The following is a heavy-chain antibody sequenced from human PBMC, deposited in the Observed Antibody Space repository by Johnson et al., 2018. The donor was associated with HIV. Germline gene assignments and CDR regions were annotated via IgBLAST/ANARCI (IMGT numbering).Heavy chain of an antibody. V-gene: IGHV3-30*04. CDR1: GFTFSSYA. D-gene: IGHD1-26*01. J-gene: IGHJ3*02. CDR3: ARDRGWELLLGAFDI. Sequence: QMQLVESGGGVVQPGMSLRVSCAASGFTFSSYAMHWVRQAPGRGLAWVAVMSYDGSNQYYADSVTGRFTISREKSKNNLYLQMNSLRAEDTAVYYCARDRGWELLLGAFDIWGQGTMVTVSS. CDR2: MSYDGSNQ.